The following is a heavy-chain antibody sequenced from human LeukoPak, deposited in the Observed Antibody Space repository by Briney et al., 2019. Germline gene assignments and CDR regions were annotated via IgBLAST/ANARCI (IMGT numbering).Heavy chain of an antibody. J-gene: IGHJ4*02. D-gene: IGHD5-12*01. CDR2: ITGTKGNT. Sequence: ASVKVSCKASGYTSTSYGISWVRQAPGQGLEWMGWITGTKGNTNSAQKAQGRVTMTTDKSTTTDYMELRSLRSDDTAVYYCARRVATTDHFDYWGQGTRVTVSS. CDR1: GYTSTSYG. CDR3: ARRVATTDHFDY. V-gene: IGHV1-18*01.